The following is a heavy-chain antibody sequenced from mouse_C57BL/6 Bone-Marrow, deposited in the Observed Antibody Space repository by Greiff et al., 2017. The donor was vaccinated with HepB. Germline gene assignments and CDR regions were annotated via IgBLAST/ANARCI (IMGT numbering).Heavy chain of an antibody. CDR2: IHPNSGST. D-gene: IGHD1-1*01. V-gene: IGHV1-64*01. CDR3: ARSTSVVKWYFDV. J-gene: IGHJ1*03. CDR1: GYTFTSYW. Sequence: QVQLQQSGAELVKPGASVKLSCKASGYTFTSYWMHWVKQRPGQGLEWIGMIHPNSGSTNYNEKFKSKATLTVDKSSSTAYMQLSSLTSEDSAVYYSARSTSVVKWYFDVWGTGTTVTVSS.